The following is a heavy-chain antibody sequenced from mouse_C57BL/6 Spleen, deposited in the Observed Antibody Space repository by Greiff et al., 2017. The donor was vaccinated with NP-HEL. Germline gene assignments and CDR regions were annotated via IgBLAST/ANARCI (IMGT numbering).Heavy chain of an antibody. CDR2: LDPETGGT. V-gene: IGHV1-15*01. D-gene: IGHD2-1*01. J-gene: IGHJ2*01. Sequence: QVQLQQSGAELVRPGASVTLSCKASGYTFTDYEMHWVKQTPVHGLEWIGALDPETGGTAYNQKFKGKAILTADKSSSTAYMELRSLTSEDSAVYYCTYYYGNYWGQGTTLTVSS. CDR1: GYTFTDYE. CDR3: TYYYGNY.